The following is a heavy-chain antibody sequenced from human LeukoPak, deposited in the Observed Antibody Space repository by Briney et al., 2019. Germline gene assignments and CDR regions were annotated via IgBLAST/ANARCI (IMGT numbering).Heavy chain of an antibody. CDR3: ARASQVAGNDAFDI. CDR2: ISSSSSYI. V-gene: IGHV3-21*01. J-gene: IGHJ3*02. D-gene: IGHD6-19*01. CDR1: GFTFSSYA. Sequence: GGSLRLSCAASGFTFSSYAMSWVRQAPGKGLEWVSSISSSSSYIYYADSVKGRFTISRDNAKNSLYLQMNSLRAEDTAVYYCARASQVAGNDAFDIWGQGTMVTVSS.